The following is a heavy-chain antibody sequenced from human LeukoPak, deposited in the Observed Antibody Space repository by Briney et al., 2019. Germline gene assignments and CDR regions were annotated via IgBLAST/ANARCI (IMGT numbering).Heavy chain of an antibody. J-gene: IGHJ3*02. CDR3: VRGGIQVSGIDAFDI. V-gene: IGHV3-13*01. CDR1: GFTFRNYY. D-gene: IGHD5/OR15-5a*01. CDR2: IVSDDT. Sequence: PGVSLRLSCAASGFTFRNYYMHWVRQFPGRGLVWVSAIVSDDTHYPDSVKGRFTISRENAKNSLYLQMNSLRDGDTAVYYCVRGGIQVSGIDAFDIWGQGTMVTVSS.